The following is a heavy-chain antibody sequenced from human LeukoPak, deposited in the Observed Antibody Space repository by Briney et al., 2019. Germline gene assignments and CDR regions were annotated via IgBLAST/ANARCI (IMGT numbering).Heavy chain of an antibody. Sequence: GGSLRLSCAASGFAFSTYAVSWVRQAPGKGLEWVSVISGDAGSTVYADSVKGRFTISRDKSENTVYLQMDSLRAEDTAVYYCALGIRADYWGQGTLVTVSS. CDR1: GFAFSTYA. D-gene: IGHD3-10*01. J-gene: IGHJ4*02. CDR2: ISGDAGST. CDR3: ALGIRADY. V-gene: IGHV3-23*01.